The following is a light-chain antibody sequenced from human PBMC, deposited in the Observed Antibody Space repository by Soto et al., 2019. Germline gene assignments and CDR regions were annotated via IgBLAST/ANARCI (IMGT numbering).Light chain of an antibody. CDR3: QRYNDYQYV. Sequence: DIPMTQYPSTLSASVGDRVTITCRASQSITTWLAWYQQKPGKAPKLLIYKAINLQSGVPSRFSGSGSGTEFTLTISSLQPDDLGTYYCQRYNDYQYVFGQGTKLDMK. CDR1: QSITTW. CDR2: KAI. V-gene: IGKV1-5*03. J-gene: IGKJ2*01.